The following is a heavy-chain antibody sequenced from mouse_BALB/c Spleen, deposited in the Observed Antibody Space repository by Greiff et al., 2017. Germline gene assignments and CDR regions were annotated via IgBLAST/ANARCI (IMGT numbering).Heavy chain of an antibody. CDR2: ISYDGSN. V-gene: IGHV3-6*02. Sequence: ESGPGLVKPSQSLSLTCSVTGYSITSGYYWNWIRQFPGNKLEWMGYISYDGSNNYNPSLKNRISITRDTSKNQFFLKLNSVTTEDTATYYCARDGDYAMDYWGQGTSVTVSS. CDR3: ARDGDYAMDY. CDR1: GYSITSGYY. J-gene: IGHJ4*01. D-gene: IGHD3-3*01.